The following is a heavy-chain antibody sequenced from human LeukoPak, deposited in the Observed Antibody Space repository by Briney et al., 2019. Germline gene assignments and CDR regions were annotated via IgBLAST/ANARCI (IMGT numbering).Heavy chain of an antibody. J-gene: IGHJ6*02. D-gene: IGHD3-9*01. CDR2: MNPNSGNT. CDR1: GYTFTSYD. V-gene: IGHV1-8*01. CDR3: ARAVFYDILTGYSPHYYYYGMDV. Sequence: EASVKVSCKASGYTFTSYDINWVRQATGQGLEWMGWMNPNSGNTGYAQKFQGRVTMTRNTSISTAYMELSSLRSEDTAVYYCARAVFYDILTGYSPHYYYYGMDVWGQGTTVTVSS.